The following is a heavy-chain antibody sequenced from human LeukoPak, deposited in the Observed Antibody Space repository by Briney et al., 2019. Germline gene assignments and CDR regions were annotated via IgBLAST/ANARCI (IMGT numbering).Heavy chain of an antibody. D-gene: IGHD1-26*01. CDR1: GFTFSSYT. J-gene: IGHJ1*01. V-gene: IGHV3-23*01. Sequence: GGSLRLSRAASGFTFSSYTMSWVRQAPGKGLEWVSAISGSGGSTYYADSVQGRFTISRDNSKNTLYLQMISLRAEDTAVYYCAVPKWELLNWGEGTRVPLSS. CDR2: ISGSGGST. CDR3: AVPKWELLN.